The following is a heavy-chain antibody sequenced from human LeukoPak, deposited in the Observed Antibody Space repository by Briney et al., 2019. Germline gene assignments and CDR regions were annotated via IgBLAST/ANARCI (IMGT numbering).Heavy chain of an antibody. CDR3: TADIVVVPAGPPEEKYY. D-gene: IGHD2-2*01. CDR1: GFTISNAW. Sequence: TGGSLRLTCAASGFTISNAWMSWVRQAPGKGLEWVGRIKSKTDAGTTDYAAPLNGRFTISTDDSKNTLYMQMNTLNTEDTAVSYCTADIVVVPAGPPEEKYYEGQGTLVTVSS. CDR2: IKSKTDAGTT. J-gene: IGHJ4*02. V-gene: IGHV3-15*01.